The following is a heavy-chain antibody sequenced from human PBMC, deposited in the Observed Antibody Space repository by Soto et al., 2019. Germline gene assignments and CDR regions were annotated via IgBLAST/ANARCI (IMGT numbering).Heavy chain of an antibody. V-gene: IGHV4-61*08. J-gene: IGHJ4*02. CDR3: ARDPGYDSSAYFVDN. CDR2: MYFRGRL. CDR1: GGSVSSGDYY. Sequence: PSETLSLTCTVSGGSVSSGDYYWSWIRQPPGKGLEWIGYMYFRGRLNYNRSLKSRVTISVDTSKNQFSLNLKSVTAADTAVYYCARDPGYDSSAYFVDNWGQGTLVTVSS. D-gene: IGHD3-22*01.